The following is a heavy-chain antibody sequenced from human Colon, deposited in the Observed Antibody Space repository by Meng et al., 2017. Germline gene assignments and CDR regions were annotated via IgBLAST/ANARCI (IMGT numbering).Heavy chain of an antibody. D-gene: IGHD3-22*01. Sequence: GGSLRLSCAASGFTFSSYGMHWVRQAPGKGLEWVAVIWYDGSNKYYADSVKGRFTISRDNSKNTLYLQMNSLTAEDTAVYYCARDQDSSGYSLPHPDFDIWGQGTMVTVSS. CDR1: GFTFSSYG. V-gene: IGHV3-33*01. CDR2: IWYDGSNK. CDR3: ARDQDSSGYSLPHPDFDI. J-gene: IGHJ3*02.